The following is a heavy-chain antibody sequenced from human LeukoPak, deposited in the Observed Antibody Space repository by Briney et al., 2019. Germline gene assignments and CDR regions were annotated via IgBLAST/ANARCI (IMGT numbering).Heavy chain of an antibody. CDR3: ARDRVYLGREDAFDI. Sequence: GGSLRLSCAASGFTFSKAWMTWVRQAPGKGLEWVSVIYSIGSTFYADSVKGRFTISRDNSKNTLYLHMNSLRAEDTAVYYCARDRVYLGREDAFDIWGQGTMVTVSS. CDR1: GFTFSKAW. V-gene: IGHV3-53*01. D-gene: IGHD7-27*01. J-gene: IGHJ3*02. CDR2: IYSIGST.